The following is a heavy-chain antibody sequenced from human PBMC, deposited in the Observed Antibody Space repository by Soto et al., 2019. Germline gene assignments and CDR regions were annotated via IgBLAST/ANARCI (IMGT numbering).Heavy chain of an antibody. CDR2: IYYSGST. D-gene: IGHD6-19*01. CDR1: GGSISSYY. CDR3: ARVPVTGYYYYTDV. Sequence: QVQLQESGPGLVKPSETLSLTCTVSGGSISSYYWSWIRQPPGKALEWIGYIYYSGSTNYNPSLKSRVTISVDTSKNQFSLKLSSVTAADTAVYYCARVPVTGYYYYTDVWGKGTTVTVSS. V-gene: IGHV4-59*01. J-gene: IGHJ6*03.